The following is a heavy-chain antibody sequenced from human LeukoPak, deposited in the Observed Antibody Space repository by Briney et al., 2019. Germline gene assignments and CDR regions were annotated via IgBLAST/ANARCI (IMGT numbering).Heavy chain of an antibody. CDR1: GGSISSYY. Sequence: PSETLSLTCTVSGGSISSYYWSWIRQPAGKGLEWIGRIYTSGSTNYNPSLKSRVTMSVDTSKNQFSLKLSSVTAADTAVYYCARGSLLWFGELSQVMDVWGQGTTVTVSS. D-gene: IGHD3-10*01. CDR3: ARGSLLWFGELSQVMDV. J-gene: IGHJ6*02. V-gene: IGHV4-4*07. CDR2: IYTSGST.